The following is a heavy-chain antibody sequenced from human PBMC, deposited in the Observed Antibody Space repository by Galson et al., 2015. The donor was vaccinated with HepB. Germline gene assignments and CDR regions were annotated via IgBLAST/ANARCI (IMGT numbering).Heavy chain of an antibody. V-gene: IGHV1-69*01. D-gene: IGHD6-13*01. CDR2: IIPTFGIA. CDR1: GGTFSSYG. Sequence: QSGAEVKKPGESLKTSCKASGGTFSSYGISWVRQAPGQGLEWMGGIIPTFGIANYAQKFQGRVTITADESTSTAYMELSSLRSEDTAVYYCVRDNMGRIAAAVPNWFDPWGQGTLVTVSS. J-gene: IGHJ5*02. CDR3: VRDNMGRIAAAVPNWFDP.